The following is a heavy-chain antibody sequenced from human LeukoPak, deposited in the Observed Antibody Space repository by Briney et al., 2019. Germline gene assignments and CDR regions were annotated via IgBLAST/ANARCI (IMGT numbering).Heavy chain of an antibody. CDR2: ISYDGSNK. CDR1: GFTFSSYG. CDR3: AKDATAVAQNYYFDY. V-gene: IGHV3-30*18. D-gene: IGHD6-19*01. Sequence: PGGSLRLSCAASGFTFSSYGMHWVRQAPGKGLEWVAVISYDGSNKYYADSVKGRFTISRDNSKNTLYLQMSSLRAEDTAVYYCAKDATAVAQNYYFDYWGQGTLVTVSS. J-gene: IGHJ4*02.